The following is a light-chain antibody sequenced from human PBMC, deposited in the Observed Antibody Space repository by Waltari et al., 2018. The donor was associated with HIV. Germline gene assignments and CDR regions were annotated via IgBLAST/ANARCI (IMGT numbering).Light chain of an antibody. CDR1: SSNIGAGYD. V-gene: IGLV1-40*01. CDR3: QSYDSSLSAWV. Sequence: QSVLTQPPSVSGAPGQRVTISCTGSSSNIGAGYDVHWYQQFPGTAPKLLIYGNTDRRAVVPYRFSGSKSGTSASLAITWLQAEDEADYYCQSYDSSLSAWVFGGGTKLTVL. J-gene: IGLJ3*02. CDR2: GNT.